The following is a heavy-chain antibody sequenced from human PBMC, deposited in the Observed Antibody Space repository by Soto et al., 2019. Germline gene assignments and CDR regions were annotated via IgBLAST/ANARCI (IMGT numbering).Heavy chain of an antibody. D-gene: IGHD3-22*01. CDR3: ARAGGSMIVGGYYYGMDV. CDR2: IYYSGST. J-gene: IGHJ6*02. Sequence: QVQLQESGPGLVKPSETLSLTCTVSGGSISSYYWSWIRQPPGKGLEWMGYIYYSGSTNYNPSLKSRVTISVDTSKNQFALKLSSVTAADTAVYYCARAGGSMIVGGYYYGMDVWGQGTTVTVSS. V-gene: IGHV4-59*01. CDR1: GGSISSYY.